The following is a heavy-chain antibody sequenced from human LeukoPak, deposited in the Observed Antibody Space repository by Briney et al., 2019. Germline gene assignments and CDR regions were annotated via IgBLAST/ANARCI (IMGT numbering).Heavy chain of an antibody. V-gene: IGHV3-7*01. D-gene: IGHD3-9*01. CDR3: ARDSAYSEIWTGRRFDY. CDR2: IKEDGSEK. J-gene: IGHJ4*02. CDR1: GFTFSTSW. Sequence: GGSLRLSCAASGFTFSTSWMSWVRQAPGEGLEWVANIKEDGSEKYYVDSVKGRFTISRDNAKNSLYLQMNSLRAEDTAVYYCARDSAYSEIWTGRRFDYWGQGTLVTVPS.